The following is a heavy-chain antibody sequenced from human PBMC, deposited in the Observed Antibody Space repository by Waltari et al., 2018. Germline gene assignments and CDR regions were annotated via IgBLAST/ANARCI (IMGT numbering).Heavy chain of an antibody. J-gene: IGHJ6*02. V-gene: IGHV3-21*01. Sequence: EVQLVESGGGLVKPGGSLRLSCAASGFTFSSYSMNWVRQAPGKGLEWVSSISSSSSYIYYADSVKGRFTIPRDNAKNSLYLQMNSLRAEDTAVYYCARDLISTKNYGMDVWGQGTTVTVSS. CDR2: ISSSSSYI. CDR1: GFTFSSYS. D-gene: IGHD2-2*01. CDR3: ARDLISTKNYGMDV.